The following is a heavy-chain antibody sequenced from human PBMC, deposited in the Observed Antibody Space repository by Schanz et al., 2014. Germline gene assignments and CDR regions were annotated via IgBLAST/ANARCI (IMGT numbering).Heavy chain of an antibody. D-gene: IGHD6-13*01. CDR2: INPSVGNT. CDR3: ARDGEAAAGCDY. V-gene: IGHV1-46*03. CDR1: GYTFTSYY. Sequence: QVQLVQSGAEVKKPGASVKVSCEASGYTFTSYYIHWFRQAPGQGLEWMGLINPSVGNTNYAQKFRGRVTMTRDTSTSTVYMELSSLRSEDTAVYYCARDGEAAAGCDYWGQGTLVTASS. J-gene: IGHJ4*02.